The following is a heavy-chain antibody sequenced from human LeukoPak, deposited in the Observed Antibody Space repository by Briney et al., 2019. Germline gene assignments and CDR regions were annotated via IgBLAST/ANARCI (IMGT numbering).Heavy chain of an antibody. CDR3: ARDPSRVGYSSGRSSRPIDY. D-gene: IGHD6-19*01. CDR2: IGNNGDTI. V-gene: IGHV3-11*01. CDR1: GFTFSDYY. J-gene: IGHJ4*02. Sequence: GGSLRLSCAASGFTFSDYYMNWIRQAPGKGLEWVSYIGNNGDTIYYADSVKGRFTISRDNAKNSLYLQMNSLRAEDTAVYYCARDPSRVGYSSGRSSRPIDYWGQGTLVTVSS.